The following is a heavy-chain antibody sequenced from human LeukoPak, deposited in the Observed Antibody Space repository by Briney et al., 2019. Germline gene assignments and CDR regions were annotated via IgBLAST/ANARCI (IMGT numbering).Heavy chain of an antibody. CDR2: IYYSGSS. D-gene: IGHD4-17*01. CDR3: ARQIYGDLYYFDY. V-gene: IGHV4-30-4*01. Sequence: PSETLSLTCTVSGGPISSGDYYWSWIRQPPGKGLEWIGYIYYSGSSYYIPSLKSRVTMSVDTSKNQFSLRLSSVTAADTAVYYCARQIYGDLYYFDYWGQGTLVTVSS. J-gene: IGHJ4*02. CDR1: GGPISSGDYY.